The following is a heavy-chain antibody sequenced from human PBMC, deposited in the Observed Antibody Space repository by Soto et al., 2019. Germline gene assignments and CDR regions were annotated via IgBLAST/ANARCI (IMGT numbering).Heavy chain of an antibody. D-gene: IGHD2-15*01. Sequence: PXXTLSLTFTVSGGSISSSRYYWGSIRQPPGKGLEWIGSIYYSGSTYYNPSLKSRVTISVDTSKNQFSLKLSSVTDADTAVYYCAKNVAAKLRDAFDIWGQGTMVTVSS. CDR1: GGSISSSRYY. CDR2: IYYSGST. J-gene: IGHJ3*02. V-gene: IGHV4-39*01. CDR3: AKNVAAKLRDAFDI.